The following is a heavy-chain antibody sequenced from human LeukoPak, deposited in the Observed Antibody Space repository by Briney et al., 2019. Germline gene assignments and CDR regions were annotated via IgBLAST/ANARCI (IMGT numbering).Heavy chain of an antibody. V-gene: IGHV4-4*07. D-gene: IGHD6-19*01. J-gene: IGHJ4*02. Sequence: PSETLSLTCTVSGGSMTGYYWSWIRQPAGKGLEWIGRIFISGSTNYNPSLKSRVTMSVDTSKNHFSLNLTSVTAADTAVYYCARDGSISGWYSDYWGQGTLVTVSS. CDR1: GGSMTGYY. CDR2: IFISGST. CDR3: ARDGSISGWYSDY.